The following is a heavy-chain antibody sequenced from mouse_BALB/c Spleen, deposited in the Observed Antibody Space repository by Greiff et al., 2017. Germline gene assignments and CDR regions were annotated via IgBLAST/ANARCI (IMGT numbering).Heavy chain of an antibody. CDR3: ARQGVRRGAYYYAMDY. Sequence: EVMLVESGGGLVQPGGSLKLSCAASGFTFSSYTMSWVRQTPEKRLEWVAYISNGGGSTYYPDTVKGRFTISRDNAKNTLYLQMSSLKSEDTAMYYCARQGVRRGAYYYAMDYWGQGTSVTVSS. CDR1: GFTFSSYT. J-gene: IGHJ4*01. D-gene: IGHD2-14*01. V-gene: IGHV5-12-2*01. CDR2: ISNGGGST.